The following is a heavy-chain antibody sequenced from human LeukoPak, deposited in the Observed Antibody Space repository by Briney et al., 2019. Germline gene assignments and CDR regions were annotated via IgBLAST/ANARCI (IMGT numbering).Heavy chain of an antibody. D-gene: IGHD3-9*01. CDR1: GGSISSGGYY. J-gene: IGHJ4*02. CDR3: ARLAPGNHDILTGDPKVVFDY. Sequence: SQTLSLTCTVSGGSISSGGYYWSWIRQPPGKGLEWIGYVHSSGSTKYNPSLKSRLIISVDVSKNQFSLKLRSVRVADTAVYYCARLAPGNHDILTGDPKVVFDYWGQGALVTVSS. V-gene: IGHV4-61*08. CDR2: VHSSGST.